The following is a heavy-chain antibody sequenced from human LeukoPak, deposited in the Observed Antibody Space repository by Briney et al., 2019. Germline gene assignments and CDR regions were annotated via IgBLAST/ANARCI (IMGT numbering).Heavy chain of an antibody. CDR1: GYSFTNYW. CDR2: IYPGDSAGDSDT. D-gene: IGHD1-26*01. Sequence: GESLKISCKGSGYSFTNYWIGWVRQMPGKGLEWMGIIYPGDSAGDSDTRYSPSFRGQVTISADKSISTAYLQWSSLKASDTAMYYCARLDRAHAVDPWGQGTLVTVSS. J-gene: IGHJ5*02. CDR3: ARLDRAHAVDP. V-gene: IGHV5-51*01.